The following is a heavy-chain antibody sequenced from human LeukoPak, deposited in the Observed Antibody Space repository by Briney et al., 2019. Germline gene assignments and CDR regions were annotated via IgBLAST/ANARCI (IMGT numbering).Heavy chain of an antibody. CDR2: SSSSSIFI. CDR1: GFTFSSYN. CDR3: ARGPSPYDSGGHNWFDP. V-gene: IGHV3-21*01. J-gene: IGHJ5*02. D-gene: IGHD3-22*01. Sequence: KAGGSLRLSCAASGFTFSSYNMNWVRQAPGKGLEWVSSSSSSSIFIFYADSVKGRFTISRDNAKNSLYLHMNSLRAEDTAVYYCARGPSPYDSGGHNWFDPWGQGALVTVSS.